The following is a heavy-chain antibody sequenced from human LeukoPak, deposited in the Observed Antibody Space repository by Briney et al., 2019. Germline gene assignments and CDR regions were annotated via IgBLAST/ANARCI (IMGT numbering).Heavy chain of an antibody. CDR1: GYTYTGYY. CDR3: ARGGIVGATGGY. CDR2: ISAYNGNT. D-gene: IGHD1-26*01. Sequence: ASVKVSCKASGYTYTGYYMHWVRQAPGQGLEWMGWISAYNGNTNYAQKLQGRVTMTTDTSTSTAYMELRSLRSDDTAVYYCARGGIVGATGGYWGQGTLVTVSS. V-gene: IGHV1-18*04. J-gene: IGHJ4*02.